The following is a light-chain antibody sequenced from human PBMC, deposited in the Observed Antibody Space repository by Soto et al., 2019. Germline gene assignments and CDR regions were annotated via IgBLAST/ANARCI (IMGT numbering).Light chain of an antibody. CDR3: QQYGSSRT. V-gene: IGKV3-20*01. CDR1: QSVSSSY. CDR2: GAS. J-gene: IGKJ1*01. Sequence: EIVLTQSPGPLSLSPGERATLSCRASQSVSSSYLAWYQQKPGQAPRLVIYGASSRATGIPGRFSSSGSGTDFTLTISRLEVEDFAVYDCQQYGSSRTFGQGTKVEIK.